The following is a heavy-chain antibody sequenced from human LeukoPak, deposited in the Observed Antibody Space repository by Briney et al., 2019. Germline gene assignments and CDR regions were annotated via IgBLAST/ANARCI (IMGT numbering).Heavy chain of an antibody. CDR1: AGSISSSSYY. CDR3: ARRGRVAGIDY. CDR2: IYYSEST. Sequence: SETLSLTCTVSAGSISSSSYYWGWIRHPPGKGLEWIGSIYYSESTYYNPSLKTRVTISVDTSKNQFSLRLSSVTAAYTAVYYCARRGRVAGIDYWGQGTLVTVSS. J-gene: IGHJ4*02. D-gene: IGHD6-19*01. V-gene: IGHV4-39*01.